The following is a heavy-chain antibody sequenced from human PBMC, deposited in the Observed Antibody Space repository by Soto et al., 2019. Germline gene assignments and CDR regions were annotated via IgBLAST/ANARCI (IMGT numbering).Heavy chain of an antibody. CDR1: GGTFSSYT. CDR2: IIPILGIA. V-gene: IGHV1-69*08. CDR3: ARDSRGSGPTHPFDY. D-gene: IGHD6-25*01. Sequence: QVQLVQSGAEVKKPGSSVKVSCKASGGTFSSYTISWVRQAPGQGLEWMGRIIPILGIANYAQKFQGRVTITADKSTSPAYMELRSLRSEATAVYYCARDSRGSGPTHPFDYWGQGTLVTVSS. J-gene: IGHJ4*02.